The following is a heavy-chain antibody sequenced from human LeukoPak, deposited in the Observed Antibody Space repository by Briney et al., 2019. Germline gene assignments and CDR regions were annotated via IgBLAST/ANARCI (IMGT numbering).Heavy chain of an antibody. J-gene: IGHJ4*02. CDR3: ARLPINSNVLGY. CDR1: GDSIRGGDYY. CDR2: INYGGRT. Sequence: SETLSLTCTVSGDSIRGGDYYWTWIRQHPGKGLEWIGYINYGGRTYYNPSLKSRITISVDTSKNQFSLKVSSVTAADTAVYYCARLPINSNVLGYWGQGTLVTVSS. D-gene: IGHD4-11*01. V-gene: IGHV4-31*03.